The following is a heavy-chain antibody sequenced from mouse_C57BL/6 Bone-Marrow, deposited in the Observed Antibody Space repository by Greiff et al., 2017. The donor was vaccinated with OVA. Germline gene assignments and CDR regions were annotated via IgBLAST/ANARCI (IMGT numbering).Heavy chain of an antibody. CDR3: VREGIGFAY. CDR1: GFTFTTYA. V-gene: IGHV10-3*01. D-gene: IGHD5-2*01. Sequence: EVKVVESGGGLVQPKGSLKLSCAASGFTFTTYAMHWVRPAPGKGLEWVARIRSKSSNYATYYAESVKDRFTISRDDSQSMLYLQMNNLKTEDTAMYYCVREGIGFAYWGQGTLVTVSA. CDR2: IRSKSSNYAT. J-gene: IGHJ3*01.